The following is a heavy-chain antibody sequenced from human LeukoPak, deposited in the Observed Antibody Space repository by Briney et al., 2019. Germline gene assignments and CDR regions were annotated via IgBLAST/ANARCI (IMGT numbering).Heavy chain of an antibody. CDR1: GGSFRGYY. V-gene: IGHV4-34*01. J-gene: IGHJ5*02. CDR2: IKHSGNT. Sequence: SETLSLTCAVHGGSFRGYYWGWIRQPPAKGVGWIGEIKHSGNTNYNPSLKSRVTISVDTSKNQFSLKLSSVTAADTAVYYCASLDSRLIVVVPAAMGDNWFDPWGQGTLVTVSS. CDR3: ASLDSRLIVVVPAAMGDNWFDP. D-gene: IGHD2-2*01.